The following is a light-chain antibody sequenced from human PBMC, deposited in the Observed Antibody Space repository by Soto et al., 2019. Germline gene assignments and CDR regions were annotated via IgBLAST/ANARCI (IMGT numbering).Light chain of an antibody. CDR1: QSVDTC. CDR3: QQFYRYPWT. CDR2: KAS. Sequence: DIPMTQSPSTLSASVGDRVTITCRASQSVDTCLAWYQQKPGKAPHLLIYKASSLETGVPSRFSGSGSVTEFPLTISSPQPDDFATYYCQQFYRYPWTFGQGTKVEIK. V-gene: IGKV1-5*03. J-gene: IGKJ1*01.